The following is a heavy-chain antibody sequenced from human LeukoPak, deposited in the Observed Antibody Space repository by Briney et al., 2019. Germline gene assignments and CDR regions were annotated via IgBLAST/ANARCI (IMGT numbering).Heavy chain of an antibody. J-gene: IGHJ4*02. CDR1: GFTFSSYS. D-gene: IGHD1-26*01. CDR3: ASDIWELLGSYFDY. Sequence: TGGSLRLSCAASGFTFSSYSMNWVRQAPGKGLEWVSSISSSSSYIYYADSVKGRFTISRDNAKNTLYLQMNSLRAEDTAVYYCASDIWELLGSYFDYWGQGTLVTVSS. V-gene: IGHV3-21*01. CDR2: ISSSSSYI.